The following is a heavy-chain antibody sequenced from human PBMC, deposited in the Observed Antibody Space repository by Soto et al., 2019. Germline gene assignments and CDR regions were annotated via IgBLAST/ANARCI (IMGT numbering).Heavy chain of an antibody. Sequence: SETLSLTCTVSGGSISSSSYYWGWIRQPPGKGLEWIGSIYYSGSTYYNPSLKSRVTISVDTSKNQFSLKLSSVTAADTAVYYCARRNVDTAMVMGYYFDYWGQGTLVTVSS. CDR3: ARRNVDTAMVMGYYFDY. CDR1: GGSISSSSYY. V-gene: IGHV4-39*01. CDR2: IYYSGST. D-gene: IGHD5-18*01. J-gene: IGHJ4*02.